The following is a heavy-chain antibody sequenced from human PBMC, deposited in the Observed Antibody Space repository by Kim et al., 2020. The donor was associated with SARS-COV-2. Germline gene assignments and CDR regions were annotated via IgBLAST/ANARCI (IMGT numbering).Heavy chain of an antibody. J-gene: IGHJ4*02. Sequence: PTLKGRVTKSVDTSKNPFSLKLSSVTAADTAVYYCARGREGYISSWYLDYWGQGTLVTVSS. CDR3: ARGREGYISSWYLDY. V-gene: IGHV4-59*09. D-gene: IGHD6-13*01.